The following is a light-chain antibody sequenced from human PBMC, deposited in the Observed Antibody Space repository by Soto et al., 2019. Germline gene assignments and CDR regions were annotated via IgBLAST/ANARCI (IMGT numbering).Light chain of an antibody. Sequence: EIVWTQSPGTLSLSPGERVTLSCRASESVSTNLAWYQQKAGQAPRLLIYGASTRATGIPARFSGSGSGTEFTLTISSLQSEDFAVYYCQQYSIWRTFGQGTKVDIK. CDR3: QQYSIWRT. V-gene: IGKV3-15*01. J-gene: IGKJ1*01. CDR1: ESVSTN. CDR2: GAS.